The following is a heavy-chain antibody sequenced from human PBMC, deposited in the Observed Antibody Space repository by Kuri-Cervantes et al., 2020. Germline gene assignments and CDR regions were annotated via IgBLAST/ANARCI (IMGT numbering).Heavy chain of an antibody. D-gene: IGHD2-2*02. V-gene: IGHV3-30-3*01. CDR1: GFSFSSYW. CDR2: ISYDGSNK. CDR3: ARNLRNGVVPAAIRGGYYYGMDV. Sequence: GESLKISCTASGFSFSSYWMSWVRQAPGKGLEWVAVISYDGSNKYYADSVKGRFTISRDNSKNTLYLQMNSLRAEDTAVYYCARNLRNGVVPAAIRGGYYYGMDVWGQGTTVTVSS. J-gene: IGHJ6*02.